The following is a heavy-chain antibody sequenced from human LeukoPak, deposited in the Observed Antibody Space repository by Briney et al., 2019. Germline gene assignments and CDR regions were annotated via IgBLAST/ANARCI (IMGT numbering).Heavy chain of an antibody. Sequence: SETLSLTCAVYGGSFSGYYWSWIRQPPGKGLEWIGEINHSGSTNYNPSLKSRVTISVDTSKNQFSLKLSSVTAADTAVYYCARGRWEYSYGRTPKIFDYWGQGTLVTVSS. J-gene: IGHJ4*02. V-gene: IGHV4-34*01. CDR2: INHSGST. CDR3: ARGRWEYSYGRTPKIFDY. D-gene: IGHD5-18*01. CDR1: GGSFSGYY.